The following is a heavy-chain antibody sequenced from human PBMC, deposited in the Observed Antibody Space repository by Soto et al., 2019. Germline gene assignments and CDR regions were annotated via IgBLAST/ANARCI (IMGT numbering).Heavy chain of an antibody. CDR3: ARHPTFSGWEYYFDY. V-gene: IGHV4-39*01. D-gene: IGHD6-19*01. CDR2: VFHSGST. CDR1: DGSISSGGYY. J-gene: IGHJ4*02. Sequence: LETLSHTWTVADGSISSGGYYWSWIRQHPGKGLEWIGSVFHSGSTYYNPSLKSRVTMSVDTSKNQFSLNLSSVTAADAAVYYCARHPTFSGWEYYFDYWGQGTPVTVSS.